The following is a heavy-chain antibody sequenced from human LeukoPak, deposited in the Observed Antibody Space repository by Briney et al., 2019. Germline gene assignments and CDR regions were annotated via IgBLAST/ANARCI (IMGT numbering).Heavy chain of an antibody. Sequence: PSETLSLTCTVSGGSISSSSYYWGWLRQPPGRGLEWIGSIYYSGSTYYSPSLKSRVTISVDTSKNQFSLKLSSVTAADTAVYYCARVGQNYDFWSGYYNWFDPWGQGTLVTVSS. V-gene: IGHV4-39*07. CDR1: GGSISSSSYY. J-gene: IGHJ5*02. CDR2: IYYSGST. CDR3: ARVGQNYDFWSGYYNWFDP. D-gene: IGHD3-3*01.